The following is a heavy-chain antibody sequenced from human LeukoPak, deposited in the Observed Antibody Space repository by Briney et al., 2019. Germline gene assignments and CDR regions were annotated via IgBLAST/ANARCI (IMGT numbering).Heavy chain of an antibody. CDR3: ARPLMYYYGSETYFWFDP. CDR2: IKQDGSEE. CDR1: GFHFTTYW. J-gene: IGHJ5*02. D-gene: IGHD3-10*01. Sequence: GGSLRLSCAASGFHFTTYWMGWVRQAPGKGLEWVANIKQDGSEEYYVDSVKGRFTISRDNAKNSLSLQMNSLRAEDTAVYYCARPLMYYYGSETYFWFDPWGQGTLVTVSS. V-gene: IGHV3-7*01.